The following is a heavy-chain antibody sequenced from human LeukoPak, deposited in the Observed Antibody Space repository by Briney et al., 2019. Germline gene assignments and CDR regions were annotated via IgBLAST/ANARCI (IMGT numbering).Heavy chain of an antibody. Sequence: GGSLRLSCAASGFTFSSYAMSWVRQAPGKGLEWVSAISGSGGSTYYADSVKGRFTISRDNSKNTLYLQMNSLRAEDTAVYYRAKRGDYYDSSGYYYIDYWGQGTLVTVSS. CDR1: GFTFSSYA. CDR3: AKRGDYYDSSGYYYIDY. CDR2: ISGSGGST. V-gene: IGHV3-23*01. D-gene: IGHD3-22*01. J-gene: IGHJ4*02.